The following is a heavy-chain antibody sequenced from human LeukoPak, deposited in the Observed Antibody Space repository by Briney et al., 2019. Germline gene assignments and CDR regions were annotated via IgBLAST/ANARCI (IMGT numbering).Heavy chain of an antibody. J-gene: IGHJ6*03. D-gene: IGHD6-19*01. V-gene: IGHV4-4*09. CDR1: GGSISSYY. Sequence: PSETLSLTCTVSGGSISSYYWSWIRQPPGKGLEWIGYIYTSGSTNYNPSLKNRITISVDTSKNQFPLKLSSVTAADPAVYYCARYSSGWFYYYYYMHVWGKGTTVTVSS. CDR3: ARYSSGWFYYYYYMHV. CDR2: IYTSGST.